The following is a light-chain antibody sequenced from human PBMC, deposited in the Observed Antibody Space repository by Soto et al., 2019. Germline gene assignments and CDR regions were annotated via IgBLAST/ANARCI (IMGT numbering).Light chain of an antibody. J-gene: IGLJ3*02. V-gene: IGLV1-51*01. CDR2: DND. CDR1: SSNIGNYD. CDR3: GTWDSSLNGGHWV. Sequence: QSVLTQPPSVSAAPGQKVTISCSGSSSNIGNYDVSWYQQFPGTAPKLLIYDNDKRPSGIPDRFSASTSGTSATLGITGLQTGDEADYYCGTWDSSLNGGHWVFGGGTKLTVL.